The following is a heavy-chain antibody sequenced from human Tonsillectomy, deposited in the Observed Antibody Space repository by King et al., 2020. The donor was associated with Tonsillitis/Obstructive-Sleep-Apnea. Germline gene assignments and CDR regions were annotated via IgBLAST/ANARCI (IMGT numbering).Heavy chain of an antibody. CDR3: ARSYYAYISGSSHPNHH. D-gene: IGHD3-16*01. J-gene: IGHJ5*02. Sequence: VQLVESGGGVVQPGRSLRISCAAAGFTCSSYAMHGGRQAPGKGREGGAGRSYDGSNKYYEDSVKGRITISRDNSKNTLYLQMNSLRAEDTAVYYCARSYYAYISGSSHPNHHWGQRTLVALSS. V-gene: IGHV3-30*01. CDR2: RSYDGSNK. CDR1: GFTCSSYA.